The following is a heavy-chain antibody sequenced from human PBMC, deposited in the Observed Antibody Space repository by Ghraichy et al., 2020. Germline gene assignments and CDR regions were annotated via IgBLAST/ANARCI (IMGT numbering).Heavy chain of an antibody. CDR2: ISTSSSTI. Sequence: GGSLRLSCAASGFTFSSYSMNWVRQAPGKGLEWVSYISTSSSTIYYADSVKGRFTISRDNGKNSLYLQMNSLRAEDTAVYYCARVLGGSGWSQGVLVTVSS. D-gene: IGHD6-19*01. CDR3: ARVLGGSG. J-gene: IGHJ4*02. CDR1: GFTFSSYS. V-gene: IGHV3-48*01.